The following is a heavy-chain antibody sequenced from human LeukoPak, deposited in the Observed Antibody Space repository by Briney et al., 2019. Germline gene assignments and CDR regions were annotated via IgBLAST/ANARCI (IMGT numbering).Heavy chain of an antibody. CDR1: GYTLTELS. Sequence: WASVKVSCKVSGYTLTELSMHWVRQAPGKGLEWMGGFDPEDGETIYAQKFQGRVTMTEDTSTDTAYMELSSLRSEDTAVYYCATATTPLNYDILTGPFDYWGQGTLVTVSS. J-gene: IGHJ4*02. CDR2: FDPEDGET. V-gene: IGHV1-24*01. CDR3: ATATTPLNYDILTGPFDY. D-gene: IGHD3-9*01.